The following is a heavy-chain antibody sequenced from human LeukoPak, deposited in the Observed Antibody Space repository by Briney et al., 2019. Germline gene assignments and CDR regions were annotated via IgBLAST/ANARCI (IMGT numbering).Heavy chain of an antibody. V-gene: IGHV3-48*01. CDR1: GLTFSSYS. CDR2: ISRASSTI. D-gene: IGHD6-13*01. J-gene: IGHJ4*02. Sequence: QTGGSLRLSCAASGLTFSSYSMNWVRQAPGKGLEWVSYISRASSTIYYADSVKGRFTISRDNAKNSLYLQMNSLRAEDTAVYYCARSYYSSSCPDYWGQGTLVTVSS. CDR3: ARSYYSSSCPDY.